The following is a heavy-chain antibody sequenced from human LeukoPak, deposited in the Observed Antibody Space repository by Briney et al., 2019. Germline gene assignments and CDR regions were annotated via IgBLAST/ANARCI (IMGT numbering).Heavy chain of an antibody. V-gene: IGHV3-23*01. Sequence: GGSLRLSCAASGFTFSSYGMSWVRQAPGKGLEWVSAISGSGGSTYYADSVKGRFTISRDNSKNTLYLQMNSLRAEDTAVYYCAKEGHYDILSGYYFQHWGQGTLVTVSS. D-gene: IGHD3-9*01. CDR2: ISGSGGST. CDR1: GFTFSSYG. J-gene: IGHJ1*01. CDR3: AKEGHYDILSGYYFQH.